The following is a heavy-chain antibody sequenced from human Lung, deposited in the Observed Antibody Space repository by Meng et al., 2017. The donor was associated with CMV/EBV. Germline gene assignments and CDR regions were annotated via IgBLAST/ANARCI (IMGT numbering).Heavy chain of an antibody. CDR3: ARWVAVVPAARYYFYYYGMDV. Sequence: GSFSGYYWSWIRQPPGKGLEWIGEINHSGSTNYNPSLESRVTISVDTSKNQFSLKLSSVTAADTAVYYCARWVAVVPAARYYFYYYGMDVWGQGTTVTVSS. V-gene: IGHV4-34*01. CDR2: INHSGST. CDR1: GSFSGYY. D-gene: IGHD2-2*01. J-gene: IGHJ6*02.